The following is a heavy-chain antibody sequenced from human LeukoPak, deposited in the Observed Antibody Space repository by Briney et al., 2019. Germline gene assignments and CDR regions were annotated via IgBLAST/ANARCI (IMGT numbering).Heavy chain of an antibody. D-gene: IGHD3-10*01. J-gene: IGHJ4*02. V-gene: IGHV1-18*04. Sequence: ASVKISCKASGYTFTSYGISWVRQAPGQGLEWMGWISAHNGNTNYAQKLQGRVTMTTDTSTSTAYMELRSLRSDDTAVYYCARVRDVSLWFGEPHRNFDYWGQGTLVTVSS. CDR1: GYTFTSYG. CDR2: ISAHNGNT. CDR3: ARVRDVSLWFGEPHRNFDY.